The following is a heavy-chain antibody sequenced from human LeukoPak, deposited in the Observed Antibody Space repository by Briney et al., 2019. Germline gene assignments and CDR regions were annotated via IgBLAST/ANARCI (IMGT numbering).Heavy chain of an antibody. J-gene: IGHJ4*02. Sequence: ESGPTLVKPTQTLTLTCTFSGFSLSTNKVGVGWIRQPPGKALEWLALIYWDDDKRYSPSLKSRLTIIKDTSKNQVVLTMTNTDPVDTATYYCAYGGITGTLFDYWGQGTLVTVSS. D-gene: IGHD1-7*01. V-gene: IGHV2-5*02. CDR2: IYWDDDK. CDR1: GFSLSTNKVG. CDR3: AYGGITGTLFDY.